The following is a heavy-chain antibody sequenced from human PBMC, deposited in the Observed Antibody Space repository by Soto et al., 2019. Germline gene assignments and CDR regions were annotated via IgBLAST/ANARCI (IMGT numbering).Heavy chain of an antibody. J-gene: IGHJ6*02. CDR1: GFTFSSYS. D-gene: IGHD6-19*01. Sequence: GGSLRLSCAASGFTFSSYSMNWVRQAPGKGLEWVSSISSSSSYIYYADSVKGRFTISRDNAKNSLYLQMNSLRAEDTAVYYCASSGGAVASSYYYYGMAVWGQGTTVTVSS. CDR3: ASSGGAVASSYYYYGMAV. V-gene: IGHV3-21*01. CDR2: ISSSSSYI.